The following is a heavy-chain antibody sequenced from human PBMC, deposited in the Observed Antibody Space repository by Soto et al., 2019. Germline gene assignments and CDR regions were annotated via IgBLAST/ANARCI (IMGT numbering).Heavy chain of an antibody. CDR1: GFTFSNYG. D-gene: IGHD5-12*01. V-gene: IGHV3-33*01. Sequence: QVQLVESGGGVVKPGRSLRLSCEASGFTFSNYGMHWVRQAPGKGLEWVAVIWNDGASRYFADSVKGRFTISRDNSKNTLFLHMNNLRAEDTAVYYCARPDIVAAIGGALDCWGQGTLVTVSS. J-gene: IGHJ4*02. CDR2: IWNDGASR. CDR3: ARPDIVAAIGGALDC.